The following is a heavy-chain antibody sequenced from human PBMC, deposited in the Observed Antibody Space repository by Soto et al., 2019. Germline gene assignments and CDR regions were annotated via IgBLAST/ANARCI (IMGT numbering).Heavy chain of an antibody. CDR2: ISSDSSYI. J-gene: IGHJ4*02. Sequence: GGSLRLSCTASGFTFSNYSMNWVRQAPGKGLEWVSSISSDSSYIYYADSVKGRFTISRDNTKNSLSLQMNSLRAEDTAVYFCARDPIPVPMYFFDYWGQGSLVSVSS. V-gene: IGHV3-21*01. CDR3: ARDPIPVPMYFFDY. D-gene: IGHD6-19*01. CDR1: GFTFSNYS.